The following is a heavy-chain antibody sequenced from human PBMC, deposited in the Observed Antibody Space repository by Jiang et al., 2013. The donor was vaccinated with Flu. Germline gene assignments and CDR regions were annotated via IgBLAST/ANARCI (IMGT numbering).Heavy chain of an antibody. CDR3: ARHSMLRGPTWFDP. CDR2: VFSTGIT. V-gene: IGHV4-59*08. D-gene: IGHD3-10*01. CDR1: GRSLSGSY. Sequence: GSGLVKPSETLTLICSVSGRSLSGSYWSWIRQTPGQGLEWIGCVFSTGITSYNPSLQSRVNISVDTSKNEFSLRVNSVTAADTAVYYCARHSMLRGPTWFDPWGQGMLVTVSS. J-gene: IGHJ5*02.